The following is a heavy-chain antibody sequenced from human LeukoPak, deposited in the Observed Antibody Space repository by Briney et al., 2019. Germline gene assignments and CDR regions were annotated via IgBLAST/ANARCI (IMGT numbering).Heavy chain of an antibody. CDR1: GYSFTSYW. V-gene: IGHV5-51*01. CDR3: ARRAKGYSYGYYFDY. CDR2: IYPGDPDT. J-gene: IGHJ4*02. D-gene: IGHD5-18*01. Sequence: GESLKISCKGSGYSFTSYWIGWVRQMPGKGLEWMGIIYPGDPDTRYSPSFQGQVTISADKSISTAYLQWSSLKASDTAMYYCARRAKGYSYGYYFDYWGQGTLVTVSS.